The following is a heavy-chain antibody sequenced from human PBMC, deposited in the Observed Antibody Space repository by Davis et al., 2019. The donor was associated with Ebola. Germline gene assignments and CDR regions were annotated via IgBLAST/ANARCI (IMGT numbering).Heavy chain of an antibody. V-gene: IGHV3-21*04. CDR1: GFTFSSYS. CDR2: ISSSSSYI. CDR3: ARDSFYDYVWGNPIDY. D-gene: IGHD3-16*01. J-gene: IGHJ4*02. Sequence: GESLKISCAASGFTFSSYSMNWVRQAPGKGLEWVSSISSSSSYIYYADSVKGRFTISRDNAKNSLYLQMNSLRAEDTAVYYCARDSFYDYVWGNPIDYWGQGTLVTVSS.